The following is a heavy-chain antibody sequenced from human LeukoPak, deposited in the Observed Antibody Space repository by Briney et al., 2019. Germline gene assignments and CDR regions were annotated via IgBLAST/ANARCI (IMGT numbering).Heavy chain of an antibody. Sequence: SETLSLTCTVPGGSISSGTYYWAWIRQPPGKGLEWIGTIYHSGSTCYNPSLKSRVTISVDPSKNQFSLKLSSVTAADTAVYYCARGDGGGYDLLYYFDYWGQGTLVTVSS. D-gene: IGHD5-12*01. J-gene: IGHJ4*02. CDR1: GGSISSGTYY. V-gene: IGHV4-39*07. CDR2: IYHSGST. CDR3: ARGDGGGYDLLYYFDY.